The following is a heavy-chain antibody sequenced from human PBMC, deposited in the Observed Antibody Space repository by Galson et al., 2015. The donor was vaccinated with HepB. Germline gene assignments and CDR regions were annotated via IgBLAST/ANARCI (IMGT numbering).Heavy chain of an antibody. J-gene: IGHJ3*02. Sequence: SLRLSCAASGFTFSSYSMNWVRQAPGKGLEWVSYISSSSSTIYYADSVKGRFTISRDNAKNSLYLQMNSLRAEDTAVYYCARAYYDSSGYAFDIWGQGTMVTVSS. D-gene: IGHD3-22*01. V-gene: IGHV3-48*01. CDR3: ARAYYDSSGYAFDI. CDR2: ISSSSSTI. CDR1: GFTFSSYS.